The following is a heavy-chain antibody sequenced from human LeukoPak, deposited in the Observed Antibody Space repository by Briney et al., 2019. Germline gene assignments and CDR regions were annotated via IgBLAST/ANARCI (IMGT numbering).Heavy chain of an antibody. V-gene: IGHV4-30-4*01. D-gene: IGHD1-1*01. Sequence: SETLSLTCTVSGGSISSGDYYWSWVRQPPGKGLEWIGYIYYSGSTYYNPSLKSRVTISVDTSKNQFSLKLSSVTAADTAVYYCARAGTGDAFDIWGQGTMVTVSS. CDR3: ARAGTGDAFDI. J-gene: IGHJ3*02. CDR1: GGSISSGDYY. CDR2: IYYSGST.